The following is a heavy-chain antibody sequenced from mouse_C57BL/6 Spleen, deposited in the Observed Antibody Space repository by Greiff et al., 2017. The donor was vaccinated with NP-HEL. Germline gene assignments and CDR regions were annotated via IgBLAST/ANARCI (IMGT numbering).Heavy chain of an antibody. CDR1: GFTFSDFY. CDR2: SRNKANDYTT. V-gene: IGHV7-1*01. J-gene: IGHJ1*03. CDR3: ARDAEYYYGSSSWYFDV. D-gene: IGHD1-1*01. Sequence: EVKLVESGGGLVQSGRSLRLSCATSGFTFSDFYMEWVRQAPGKGLEWIAASRNKANDYTTEYSASVKGRFIVSRDTSQSILYLQMNALRAEDTAIYYCARDAEYYYGSSSWYFDVWGTGTTVTVSS.